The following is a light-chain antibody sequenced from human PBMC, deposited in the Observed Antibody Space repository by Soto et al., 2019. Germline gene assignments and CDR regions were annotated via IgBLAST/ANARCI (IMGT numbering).Light chain of an antibody. J-gene: IGKJ2*01. CDR1: QSVSSSY. CDR2: GAS. CDR3: QQYCSSQVT. Sequence: EIVLTQSPGTLSLSPGERATLSCRASQSVSSSYLAWYQQKPGQAPRLLIYGASSRATGIPDRFSGSGSGTDFTLTISRLQPEDLAVYYCQQYCSSQVTFGQGTKLEIK. V-gene: IGKV3-20*01.